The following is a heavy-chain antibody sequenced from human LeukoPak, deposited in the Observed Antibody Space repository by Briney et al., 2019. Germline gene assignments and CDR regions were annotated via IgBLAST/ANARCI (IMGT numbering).Heavy chain of an antibody. CDR1: GFTFSNFW. Sequence: GGSLRLSCAASGFTFSNFWMHWVRQAPGKGLVWVSRINPDGSSTSYVDSVTGRFTISRDNAKNTLYLQMSSLTGEDTAVYYCARDHYGSNWFDPWGQGTLVTVSS. CDR2: INPDGSST. D-gene: IGHD4-23*01. V-gene: IGHV3-74*01. J-gene: IGHJ5*02. CDR3: ARDHYGSNWFDP.